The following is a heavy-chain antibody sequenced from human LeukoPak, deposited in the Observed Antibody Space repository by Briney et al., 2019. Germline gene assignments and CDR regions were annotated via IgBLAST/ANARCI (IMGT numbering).Heavy chain of an antibody. CDR3: ARDMARYTGTYYYCGMDV. CDR2: IYYSGST. CDR1: GGSISSYY. V-gene: IGHV4-59*12. D-gene: IGHD3-10*01. Sequence: SETLSLTCTVSGGSISSYYWSWIRQPPGKGLEWIGYIYYSGSTNYNPSLKSRVTISVDTSKNQFSLKLSSVTAADTAVYYCARDMARYTGTYYYCGMDVWGQGTTVTVSS. J-gene: IGHJ6*02.